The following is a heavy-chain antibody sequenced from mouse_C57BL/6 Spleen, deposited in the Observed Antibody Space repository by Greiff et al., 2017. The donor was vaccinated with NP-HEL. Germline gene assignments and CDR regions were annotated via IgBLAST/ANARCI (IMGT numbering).Heavy chain of an antibody. V-gene: IGHV7-3*01. D-gene: IGHD4-1*01. CDR1: GFTFTDYY. J-gene: IGHJ2*01. CDR3: ARANWVYFDY. CDR2: IRNKANGYTT. Sequence: EVHLVESGGGLVQPGGSLSLSCAASGFTFTDYYMSWVRQPPGKALEWLGFIRNKANGYTTEYSVYVKGRFTISRDNSQSILYLQMNALRAEDSATYYCARANWVYFDYWGQGTTLTVSS.